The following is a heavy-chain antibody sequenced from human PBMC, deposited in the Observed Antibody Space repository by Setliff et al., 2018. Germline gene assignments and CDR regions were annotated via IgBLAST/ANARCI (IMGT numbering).Heavy chain of an antibody. CDR2: IYYTGIT. D-gene: IGHD2-2*01. CDR3: VRTFNGSPADR. J-gene: IGHJ5*02. CDR1: GDSISNTGYH. V-gene: IGHV4-39*01. Sequence: SETLSLTCIVAGDSISNTGYHWGWVRQPPGKGLEWIGLIYYTGITYYNPSLKCRVTISEDMSENQISLKLYPVTAADTAVYYCVRTFNGSPADRWGQGTLVTVSS.